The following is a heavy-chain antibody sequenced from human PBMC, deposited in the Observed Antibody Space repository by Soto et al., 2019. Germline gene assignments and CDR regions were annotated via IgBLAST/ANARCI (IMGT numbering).Heavy chain of an antibody. CDR1: GASISGFY. CDR2: IYATGTT. Sequence: SETLSLTCTVSGASISGFYWSWIRKSAGKGLEWIGCIYATGTTDYNPSLKSRVMMSVDTSKKQFSLKLRSVTAADTAVYYCVRDGTKTLRDWFDPWGQGISVTVSS. D-gene: IGHD1-1*01. CDR3: VRDGTKTLRDWFDP. V-gene: IGHV4-4*07. J-gene: IGHJ5*02.